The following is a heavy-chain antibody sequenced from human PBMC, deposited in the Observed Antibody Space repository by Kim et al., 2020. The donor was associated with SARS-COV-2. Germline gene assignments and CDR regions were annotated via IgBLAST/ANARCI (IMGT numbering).Heavy chain of an antibody. CDR3: ARDREDYDFWMERGFDP. CDR1: GGSISSYY. Sequence: SETLSLTCTVSGGSISSYYWSWIRQPAGKGLEWIGRIYTSGSTNYNPSLKSRVTMSVDTSKNQFSLKLSSVTAADTAVYYCARDREDYDFWMERGFDPWGQGTLVTVSS. J-gene: IGHJ5*02. V-gene: IGHV4-4*07. CDR2: IYTSGST. D-gene: IGHD3-3*01.